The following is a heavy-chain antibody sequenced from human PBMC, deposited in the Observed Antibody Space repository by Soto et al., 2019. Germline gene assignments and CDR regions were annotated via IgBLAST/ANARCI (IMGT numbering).Heavy chain of an antibody. V-gene: IGHV4-31*03. Sequence: SETLSLTCTVSVGSISSGGYYWSWIRQHPGKGLEWIGYIYYSGSTYYNPSLKSRVTISVDTSKNQFSLKLSSVTAADTAVYYCARSGYSYGPNPLLYWGQGTLVTVSS. CDR2: IYYSGST. D-gene: IGHD5-18*01. J-gene: IGHJ4*02. CDR1: VGSISSGGYY. CDR3: ARSGYSYGPNPLLY.